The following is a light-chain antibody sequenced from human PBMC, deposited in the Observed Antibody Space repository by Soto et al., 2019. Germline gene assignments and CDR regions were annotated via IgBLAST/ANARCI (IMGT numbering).Light chain of an antibody. J-gene: IGLJ1*01. CDR2: DVS. CDR3: SSYTSSSTLEGYV. Sequence: QSLLTHPASVSGSPGQSITISCPGTRSDVGGYNYVSWYQQHPGKAPKLMIYDVSNRPSGVSNRFSGSKSGNTASLTISGLQAEDEADYYCSSYTSSSTLEGYVFGTGTKVTVL. CDR1: RSDVGGYNY. V-gene: IGLV2-14*01.